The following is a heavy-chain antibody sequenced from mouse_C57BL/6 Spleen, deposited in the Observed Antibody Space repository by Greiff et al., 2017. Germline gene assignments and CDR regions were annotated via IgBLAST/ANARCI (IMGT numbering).Heavy chain of an antibody. CDR1: GFTFSDYY. CDR3: ARRSYGTPFAY. Sequence: EVHLVESGGGLVQPGGSLKLSCAASGFTFSDYYMYWVRQTPEKRLEWVAYISNGGGSTYYPDTVKGRFTISRDNAKNTLYLQMSRLKSEDTAMYYCARRSYGTPFAYWGQGTLVTVSA. D-gene: IGHD1-1*02. V-gene: IGHV5-12*01. CDR2: ISNGGGST. J-gene: IGHJ3*01.